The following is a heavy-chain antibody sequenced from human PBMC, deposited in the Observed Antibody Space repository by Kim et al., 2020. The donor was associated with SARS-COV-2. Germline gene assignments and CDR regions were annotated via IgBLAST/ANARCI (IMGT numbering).Heavy chain of an antibody. D-gene: IGHD3-10*01. Sequence: SLRLSCAASGFTLRIHVMHWVRQAPGKGLKWVAVISCDVSKTSYADSVKGRFTISRDNYKNTAYLQINSRKAVDKAVYYCAKDRLWAGSVFD. CDR3: AKDRLWAGSVFD. V-gene: IGHV3-30*18. J-gene: IGHJ4*01. CDR2: ISCDVSKT. CDR1: GFTLRIHV.